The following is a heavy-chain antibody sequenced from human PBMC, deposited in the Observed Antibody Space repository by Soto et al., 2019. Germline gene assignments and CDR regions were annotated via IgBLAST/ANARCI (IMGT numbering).Heavy chain of an antibody. CDR3: AKDRGEDTWNQVTFDS. Sequence: EVELLESGGGLVQPGGSVRLSCAASGFTFSNYAMSWVRQTPGKGLGWVSVIGSSGSSTYYADSVKGRFTISRDNSKNTLYLRMSSLRAEDTALYYCAKDRGEDTWNQVTFDSWGQGTPVTVSS. V-gene: IGHV3-23*01. CDR1: GFTFSNYA. D-gene: IGHD1-20*01. J-gene: IGHJ4*02. CDR2: IGSSGSST.